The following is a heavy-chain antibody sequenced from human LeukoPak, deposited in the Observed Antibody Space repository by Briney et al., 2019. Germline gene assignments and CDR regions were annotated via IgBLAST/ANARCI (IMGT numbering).Heavy chain of an antibody. J-gene: IGHJ3*02. CDR2: IIPILGIA. D-gene: IGHD1-26*01. Sequence: SVKVSCKASGGTFSSYAISWVRQAPGQWLEWMGRIIPILGIANYAQKFQGRVTITADKSTSTAYMELSSLRSEDTAVYYCARYPDRRGATASSDAFDIWGQGTMVTVSS. V-gene: IGHV1-69*04. CDR1: GGTFSSYA. CDR3: ARYPDRRGATASSDAFDI.